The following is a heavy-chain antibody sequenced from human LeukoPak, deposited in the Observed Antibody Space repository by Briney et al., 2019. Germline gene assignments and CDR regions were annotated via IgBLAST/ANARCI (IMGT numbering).Heavy chain of an antibody. J-gene: IGHJ3*02. Sequence: SETLSLTCAVYGGSFSGYYWSWIRQSAGKGLEWIGRIYTSGSTEYTSGYTNYSPSLKSRVTISVDTSKNQFSLKLTSVTAADTAVYYCARPSHYGDYAFDIWGQGTMVTVSS. D-gene: IGHD4-17*01. CDR3: ARPSHYGDYAFDI. CDR2: IYTSGSTEYTSGYT. V-gene: IGHV4-59*10. CDR1: GGSFSGYY.